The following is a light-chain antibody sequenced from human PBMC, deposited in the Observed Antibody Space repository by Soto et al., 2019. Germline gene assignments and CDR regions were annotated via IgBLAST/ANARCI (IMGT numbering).Light chain of an antibody. CDR1: HSVGND. J-gene: IGKJ4*01. CDR3: QQRCTWPIT. V-gene: IGKV3-11*01. Sequence: IVLTQSPATLSLSPGERATLSCRTSHSVGNDLAWYQVKPAQAPRLLIFDASNRATGVPPRFSGSRSGTGFIHTINSLDPEDFALYYCQQRCTWPITFGGGTGVRIK. CDR2: DAS.